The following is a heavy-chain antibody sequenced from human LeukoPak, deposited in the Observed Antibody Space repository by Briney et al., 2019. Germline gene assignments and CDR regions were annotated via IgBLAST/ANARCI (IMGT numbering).Heavy chain of an antibody. D-gene: IGHD6-19*01. J-gene: IGHJ5*02. CDR1: GDSISTYY. CDR2: ICNSGGT. Sequence: PSETLSLTCTVSGDSISTYYWSWIRQPPGKGLEWIGCICNSGGTNYNPSLKSRVTISVATSKNQFSLNLSSVTAADTAVYYCAKTGRPNNSGWYRWFDPWGQGTLVTVSS. CDR3: AKTGRPNNSGWYRWFDP. V-gene: IGHV4-4*09.